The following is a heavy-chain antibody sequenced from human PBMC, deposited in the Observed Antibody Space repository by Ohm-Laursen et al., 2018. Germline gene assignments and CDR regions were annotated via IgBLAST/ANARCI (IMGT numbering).Heavy chain of an antibody. V-gene: IGHV3-30*18. D-gene: IGHD4-17*01. CDR2: ISYDGSNK. Sequence: SLRLSCAASGFTFSSYGMHWVRQAPGKGLEWVAVISYDGSNKYYADSVKGRFTISRDNSKNTLYLQMNSLRAEDTAVYYCAKDRNYGDYGLAFYLDYWGQGTLVTVSS. CDR1: GFTFSSYG. CDR3: AKDRNYGDYGLAFYLDY. J-gene: IGHJ4*02.